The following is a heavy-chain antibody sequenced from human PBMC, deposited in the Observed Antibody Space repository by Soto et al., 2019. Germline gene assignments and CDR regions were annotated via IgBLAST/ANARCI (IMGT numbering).Heavy chain of an antibody. CDR3: AREGGYGDWYFDY. CDR1: GGSISSGGYS. Sequence: QLQLQESGSGLVKPSQTLSLTCAVSGGSISSGGYSWSWIRQPPGKGLEWIGYIYHSGSTYYNPSLKSRVTISVDRYKNQFSLKLSSVTAADTAVYYCAREGGYGDWYFDYWGQGTLVTVSS. D-gene: IGHD4-17*01. CDR2: IYHSGST. V-gene: IGHV4-30-2*01. J-gene: IGHJ4*02.